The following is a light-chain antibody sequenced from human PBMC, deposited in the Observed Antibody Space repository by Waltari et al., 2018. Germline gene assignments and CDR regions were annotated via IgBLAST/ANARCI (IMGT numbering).Light chain of an antibody. CDR2: WAS. V-gene: IGKV4-1*01. J-gene: IGKJ1*01. Sequence: DIVMTQSPDSLAVSPGERATITCKSSQTVLYSSNNKNYLAWYQQKAGQSPKLLLYWASTRESWVPDRFSGRGSGTDFSLTSNSLQAEDVAVYYCQQYYTTPTFGQGTKVESK. CDR3: QQYYTTPT. CDR1: QTVLYSSNNKNY.